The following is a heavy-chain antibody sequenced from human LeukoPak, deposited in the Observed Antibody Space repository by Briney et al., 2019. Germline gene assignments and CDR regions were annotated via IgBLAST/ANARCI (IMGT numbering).Heavy chain of an antibody. J-gene: IGHJ6*02. CDR1: GGSISSGGYY. CDR2: IYYSGST. D-gene: IGHD6-25*01. Sequence: SETLSLTCTVSGGSISSGGYYWSWIRQHPGKGLEWIGYIYYSGSTFYNPSLKSRVTISVDTSKNQFSLKLSSVTAADTAVYYCASVAAESTYYGMDVWGQGTTVTVSS. V-gene: IGHV4-31*03. CDR3: ASVAAESTYYGMDV.